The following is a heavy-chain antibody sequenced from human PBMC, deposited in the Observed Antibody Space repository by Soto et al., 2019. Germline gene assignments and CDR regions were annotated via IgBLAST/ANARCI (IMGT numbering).Heavy chain of an antibody. Sequence: GGSLRLSCAASEFTFRSYWMHWVRQSPGKGLVWVSRISGGGSSTTYADSVRGRFTISRDNAKNTVYLQMDSLRAEDTAVYYCARSLPGTYGAFDLWGQGTMVTVSS. V-gene: IGHV3-74*01. CDR3: ARSLPGTYGAFDL. J-gene: IGHJ3*01. CDR1: EFTFRSYW. D-gene: IGHD1-7*01. CDR2: ISGGGSST.